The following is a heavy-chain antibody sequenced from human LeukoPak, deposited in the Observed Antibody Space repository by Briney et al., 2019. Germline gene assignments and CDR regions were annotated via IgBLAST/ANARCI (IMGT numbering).Heavy chain of an antibody. CDR1: GFTFDDYA. J-gene: IGHJ4*02. CDR2: ISWNSNSI. V-gene: IGHV3-9*01. CDR3: AKEYYRSTLGGFYY. Sequence: PGRSLRLSCAASGFTFDDYAMHWVRQAPGKGLEWVSGISWNSNSIGYADSVKGRFTISRDNAKKTLYLQMNSLRAEDTALYYWAKEYYRSTLGGFYYWGQGTLVTVSS. D-gene: IGHD3-16*01.